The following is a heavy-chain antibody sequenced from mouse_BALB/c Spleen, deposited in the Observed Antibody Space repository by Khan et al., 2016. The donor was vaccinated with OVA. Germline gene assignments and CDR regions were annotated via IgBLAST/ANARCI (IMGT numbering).Heavy chain of an antibody. CDR1: AYTFTNYG. V-gene: IGHV9-1*02. CDR3: ARGASYWYFDV. CDR2: INTYTGEP. Sequence: QIQLVQSGPELKKPGETVKISCKASAYTFTNYGMNWVKQAPGKGLKWMGWINTYTGEPTYTDDFKGRFAFSLATSASTAYLQMNNRKNEDMATYFCARGASYWYFDVWGAGTTVTVSS. J-gene: IGHJ1*01.